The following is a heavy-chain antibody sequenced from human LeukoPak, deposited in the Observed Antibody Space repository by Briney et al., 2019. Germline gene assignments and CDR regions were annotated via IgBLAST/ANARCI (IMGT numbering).Heavy chain of an antibody. V-gene: IGHV5-51*01. CDR1: GYSFTSYW. CDR3: ARHRRIAAAGTIPDY. CDR2: IYPGDSDT. D-gene: IGHD6-13*01. Sequence: GESLKISCKGSGYSFTSYWIGWVRQMPGKGLEWMGIIYPGDSDTRYSPSFQGQVTISADKSISTAYLQWSSLKASDTAMYYCARHRRIAAAGTIPDYWGQGTLVTVSS. J-gene: IGHJ4*02.